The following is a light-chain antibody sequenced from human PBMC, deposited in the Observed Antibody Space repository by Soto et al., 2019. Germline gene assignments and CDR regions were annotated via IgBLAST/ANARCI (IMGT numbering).Light chain of an antibody. Sequence: EVVLTQYTATLSLSPGERATLSCRARQSITTYLAGYQERPGQAPRLLIYDVSNRAADIPARFSGSVSGTEFTLTISSLQSEDFAVYYCQQYNIWPVFGQGANVDIK. CDR3: QQYNIWPV. V-gene: IGKV3-11*01. J-gene: IGKJ1*01. CDR2: DVS. CDR1: QSITTY.